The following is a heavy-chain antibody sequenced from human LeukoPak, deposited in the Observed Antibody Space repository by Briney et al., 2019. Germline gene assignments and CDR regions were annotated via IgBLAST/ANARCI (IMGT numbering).Heavy chain of an antibody. Sequence: GGSLRLSCGASGFPFSSYAMNWVRQAPGKGLEWVSGTGSTGVSTFYADSVKGRFTVSRDNSKNTLSLQMNSLRAEDTAVYYCAKDPGVVPAHYFDYWGQGTLVTVSS. J-gene: IGHJ4*02. CDR3: AKDPGVVPAHYFDY. D-gene: IGHD2-2*01. CDR1: GFPFSSYA. V-gene: IGHV3-23*01. CDR2: TGSTGVST.